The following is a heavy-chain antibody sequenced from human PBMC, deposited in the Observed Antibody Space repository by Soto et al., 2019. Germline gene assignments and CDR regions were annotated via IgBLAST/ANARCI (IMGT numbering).Heavy chain of an antibody. D-gene: IGHD6-13*01. Sequence: QAQLVQSGGEVKRPGASVKVSCKASGYIFNKYGFNWVRQAPGQGLEWMGRISAFNGYTNLAQKFQGRLTLTTDASTNSDYMELSSLRSGDTATYFCARGRAVVVPAGTPEAFDVWGQGTMVTVSS. CDR1: GYIFNKYG. CDR3: ARGRAVVVPAGTPEAFDV. V-gene: IGHV1-18*01. J-gene: IGHJ3*01. CDR2: ISAFNGYT.